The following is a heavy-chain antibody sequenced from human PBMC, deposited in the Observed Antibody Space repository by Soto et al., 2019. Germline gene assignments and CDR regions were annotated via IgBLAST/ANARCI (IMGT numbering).Heavy chain of an antibody. CDR1: GGSISSGGYY. Sequence: PSETLSLTCTVSGGSISSGGYYWSWIRQHPGKGLEWIGYIYYSGSTYYNPSLKSRVTISVDTSKNQFSLKLSSVTAADTAVYYCARYDFSGGSCYRTFDYWGQGTLVTVSS. D-gene: IGHD2-15*01. CDR2: IYYSGST. J-gene: IGHJ4*02. V-gene: IGHV4-31*03. CDR3: ARYDFSGGSCYRTFDY.